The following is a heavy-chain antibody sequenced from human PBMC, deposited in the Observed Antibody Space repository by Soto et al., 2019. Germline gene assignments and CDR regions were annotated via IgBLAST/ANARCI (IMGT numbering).Heavy chain of an antibody. D-gene: IGHD3-9*01. CDR1: GGSISSSSYY. J-gene: IGHJ4*02. Sequence: SETLSLTCTVSGGSISSSSYYWGWIRQPPGKGLEWIGSIYYSGSTYYNPSLKSRVTISVDTSKNQFSLKLSSVTAADTAVYYCARQGYYDTLTGYSTTIDEWGQGTLVTVSS. CDR2: IYYSGST. V-gene: IGHV4-39*01. CDR3: ARQGYYDTLTGYSTTIDE.